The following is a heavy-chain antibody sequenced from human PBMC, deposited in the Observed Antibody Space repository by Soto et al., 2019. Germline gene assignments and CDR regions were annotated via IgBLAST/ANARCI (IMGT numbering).Heavy chain of an antibody. CDR2: IYYSGST. J-gene: IGHJ6*04. Sequence: SETLSLTCTVSGGSISSGDYYWSWIRQPPGKGLEWIGYIYYSGSTYYNPSLKSRVTISVDTSKNQFSLKLSSVTAADTAVYYCARAATVVPAPPYYGMDVWGKGTRVTVSS. V-gene: IGHV4-30-4*01. CDR3: ARAATVVPAPPYYGMDV. CDR1: GGSISSGDYY. D-gene: IGHD2-2*01.